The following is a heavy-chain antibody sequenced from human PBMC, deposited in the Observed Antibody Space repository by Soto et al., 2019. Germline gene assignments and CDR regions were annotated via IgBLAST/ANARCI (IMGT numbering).Heavy chain of an antibody. CDR2: IYYSGST. J-gene: IGHJ2*01. Sequence: QLQLQESGPGLVKPSETLSLTCTVSGGSISSSNYYWGXXRQPXGKGLEWIGTIYYSGSTYYNASLKXRVTMXVDTSXXXXXXXXXXXXXXXXXXXXXXXXXRXYTSGWYQGSFDLWGRGTLVTVSS. V-gene: IGHV4-39*01. CDR3: XXXXRXYTSGWYQGSFDL. D-gene: IGHD6-19*01. CDR1: GGSISSSNYY.